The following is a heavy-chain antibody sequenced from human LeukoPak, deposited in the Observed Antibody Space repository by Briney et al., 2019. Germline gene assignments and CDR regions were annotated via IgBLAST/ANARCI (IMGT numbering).Heavy chain of an antibody. CDR2: ISSSSSYI. CDR3: ARDRAPYYYDSSGYDY. Sequence: GGSLRLSCAASGFTFSSYSMNWVRQAPGKGLEWVSSISSSSSYIYYAGSVKGRFTISRDNAKNSLYLQMNSLRAEDTAVYYCARDRAPYYYDSSGYDYWGQGTLVTVSS. CDR1: GFTFSSYS. J-gene: IGHJ4*02. V-gene: IGHV3-21*01. D-gene: IGHD3-22*01.